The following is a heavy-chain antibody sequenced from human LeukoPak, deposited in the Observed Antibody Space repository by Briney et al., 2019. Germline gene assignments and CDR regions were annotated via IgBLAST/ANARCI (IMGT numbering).Heavy chain of an antibody. J-gene: IGHJ6*03. Sequence: SETLSLICSVSGGSISGYYWSWIRQPAGKGLEWIGRIYTSGSTNYNPSLKSRVTMSVGTSKNQFSLKLSYVTAADTAVYYCARVDVFGVVSSDYYYYYMDVWGKGTTVTVSS. CDR2: IYTSGST. CDR3: ARVDVFGVVSSDYYYYYMDV. V-gene: IGHV4-4*07. CDR1: GGSISGYY. D-gene: IGHD3-3*01.